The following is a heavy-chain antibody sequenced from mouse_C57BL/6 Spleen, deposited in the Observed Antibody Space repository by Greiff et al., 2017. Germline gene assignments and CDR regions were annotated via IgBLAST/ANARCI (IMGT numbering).Heavy chain of an antibody. D-gene: IGHD2-4*01. J-gene: IGHJ2*01. V-gene: IGHV2-2*01. CDR1: GFSLTSYG. CDR2: IWSGGST. Sequence: QVQLQQSGPGLVQPSQSLSITCTVSGFSLTSYGVHWVRQSPGKGLEWMGVIWSGGSTDSNADFISRLSISKDNSQSQVFLKMNSLQADDKAIYYCARTMITASWFAYGGQGTTLTVPS. CDR3: ARTMITASWFAY.